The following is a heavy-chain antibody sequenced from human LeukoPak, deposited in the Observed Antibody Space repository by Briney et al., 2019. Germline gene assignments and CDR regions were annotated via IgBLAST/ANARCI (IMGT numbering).Heavy chain of an antibody. CDR2: ISSGGSSI. CDR3: ARETEYGGNFDY. CDR1: GFTFSDYY. V-gene: IGHV3-11*01. D-gene: IGHD3-16*01. Sequence: PGGSLRLSCAASGFTFSDYYMSWIRQAPGKGLEWVSYISSGGSSIYYADSVKGRFTISRDNAKNSLYLQMNSLRAEDTAVYYCARETEYGGNFDYWGQGTLVTVSS. J-gene: IGHJ4*02.